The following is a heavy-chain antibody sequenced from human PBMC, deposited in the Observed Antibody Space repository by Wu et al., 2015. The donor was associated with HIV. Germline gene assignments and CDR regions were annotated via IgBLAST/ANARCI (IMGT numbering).Heavy chain of an antibody. D-gene: IGHD5-12*01. Sequence: QVQLVQSGAEVKKPGSSVKVSCKASGGTFSSYAISWVRQAPGQGLEWMGGIIPIFGTANYAQKFQGRVTITTDESTSTAYMELSSLRSEDTAVYYCARGMRGGYSGYDLANLEGELGYWGQGTLVTVSS. CDR2: IIPIFGTA. V-gene: IGHV1-69*05. CDR3: ARGMRGGYSGYDLANLEGELGY. CDR1: GGTFSSYA. J-gene: IGHJ4*02.